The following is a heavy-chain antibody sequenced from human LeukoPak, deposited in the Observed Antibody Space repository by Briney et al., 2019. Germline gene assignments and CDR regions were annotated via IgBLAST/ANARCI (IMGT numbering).Heavy chain of an antibody. CDR2: IYTSGST. D-gene: IGHD3-10*01. CDR1: GGSISSGSYY. CDR3: ARELLWFGELLNWFDP. Sequence: TSETLSLTCTVSGGSISSGSYYWSWIRQPAGKGLEWIGRIYTSGSTNYNPSLKSRVTISVDTSKNQFSLKLSSVTAADTAVYYCARELLWFGELLNWFDPWGQGTLVTVSS. V-gene: IGHV4-61*02. J-gene: IGHJ5*02.